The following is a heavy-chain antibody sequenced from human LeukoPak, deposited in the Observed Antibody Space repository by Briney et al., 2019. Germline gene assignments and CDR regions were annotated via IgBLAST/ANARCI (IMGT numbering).Heavy chain of an antibody. V-gene: IGHV3-48*04. Sequence: GGSLRLSCAPSGFTFSRYSMDWVRQAPGKGLEWMTYISSRSGTIYYAACVEGRFTISRDNAKNSLYLQIHSLRGEDTALYYCARDEGGIGSSNWFVSKAEIPYWFDPWGQGTLVTVSA. D-gene: IGHD6-13*01. CDR1: GFTFSRYS. CDR3: ARDEGGIGSSNWFVSKAEIPYWFDP. CDR2: ISSRSGTI. J-gene: IGHJ5*02.